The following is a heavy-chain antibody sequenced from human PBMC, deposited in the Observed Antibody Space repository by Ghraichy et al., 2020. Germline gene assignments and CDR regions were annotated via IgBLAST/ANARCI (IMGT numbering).Heavy chain of an antibody. CDR2: IKADGSQK. D-gene: IGHD6-13*01. CDR3: ARDSNWSSDY. CDR1: GFTFSNYW. V-gene: IGHV3-7*05. J-gene: IGHJ4*02. Sequence: GASLRLSCAASGFTFSNYWLSWYRQAPGRGLEWVANIKADGSQKYYVDSVKGRFTVSRDNAQNSLYLQMNSLRAEDAAVYYCARDSNWSSDYWGQGTLVTVSS.